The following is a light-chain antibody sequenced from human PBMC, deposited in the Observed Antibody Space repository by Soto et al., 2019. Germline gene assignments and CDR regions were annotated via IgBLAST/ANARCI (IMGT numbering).Light chain of an antibody. CDR1: SSNIGSNT. J-gene: IGLJ2*01. CDR2: SNN. V-gene: IGLV1-44*01. Sequence: QSVLTQPPSASGTPGQRVTISCSGNSSNIGSNTVNWYQQLPGTAPKLLIYSNNQRPSGVPDRFSGSKSGTSASLAISGLQSEDEADYYCAALDDSLKGVVFGGGTKLTVL. CDR3: AALDDSLKGVV.